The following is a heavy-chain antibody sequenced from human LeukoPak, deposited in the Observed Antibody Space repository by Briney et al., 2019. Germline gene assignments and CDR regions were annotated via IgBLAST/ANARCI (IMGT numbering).Heavy chain of an antibody. Sequence: PVKVSCKASGGTFSSYTISWVRQAPGQGLEWMGRIIPILGIANYAQKFQGRVTITADKSTSTAYMELSSLRSEDTAVFYCARGYSSGWYEGHFDYWGQGTLVTVSS. J-gene: IGHJ4*02. CDR3: ARGYSSGWYEGHFDY. CDR1: GGTFSSYT. D-gene: IGHD6-19*01. V-gene: IGHV1-69*02. CDR2: IIPILGIA.